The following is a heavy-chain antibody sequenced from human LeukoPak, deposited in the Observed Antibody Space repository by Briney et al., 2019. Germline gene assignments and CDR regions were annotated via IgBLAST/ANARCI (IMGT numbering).Heavy chain of an antibody. CDR2: NNPNSGGT. V-gene: IGHV1-2*06. CDR3: ARDSPYYYDSSGYSG. D-gene: IGHD3-22*01. CDR1: GYTFTRYY. J-gene: IGHJ4*02. Sequence: GASVKVSCKASGYTFTRYYMHWVRQAPGQGLEWMGRNNPNSGGTNYAQKFQGRVTMTRDTSISTAYMELSRLRSDDTAVYYCARDSPYYYDSSGYSGWGQGTLVTVSS.